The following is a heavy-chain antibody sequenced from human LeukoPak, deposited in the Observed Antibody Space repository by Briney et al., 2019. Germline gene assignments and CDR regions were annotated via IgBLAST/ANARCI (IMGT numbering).Heavy chain of an antibody. Sequence: GGSLRLSCAASGFTFSSYWMSWVRQAPGKGPEWVSTFSRSGPDTYYADSVKGRFTTFRDNSKNTLFLQMNNLRAEDTAVYYCARGSLGSWYYFDQWGQGTLVTVSS. CDR2: FSRSGPDT. J-gene: IGHJ4*02. D-gene: IGHD6-13*01. V-gene: IGHV3-23*01. CDR1: GFTFSSYW. CDR3: ARGSLGSWYYFDQ.